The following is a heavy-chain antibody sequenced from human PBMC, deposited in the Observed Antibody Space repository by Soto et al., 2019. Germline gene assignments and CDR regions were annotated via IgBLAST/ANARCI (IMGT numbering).Heavy chain of an antibody. Sequence: ASVKVSCKASGGTFSIYAISGVLQSRLQWLEWMGGIIPIFGTANYAQKFQGRVTITADKSTSTAYMELSSLRSEDTAVYYCASDELRGVTYYYYGMDVWGQGTTVTVSS. CDR3: ASDELRGVTYYYYGMDV. CDR2: IIPIFGTA. CDR1: GGTFSIYA. D-gene: IGHD3-10*01. J-gene: IGHJ6*02. V-gene: IGHV1-69*06.